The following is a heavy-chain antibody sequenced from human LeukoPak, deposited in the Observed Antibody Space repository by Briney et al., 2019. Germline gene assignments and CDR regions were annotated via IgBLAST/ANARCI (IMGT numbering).Heavy chain of an antibody. CDR3: ARGYGDLYYYYYYMDV. J-gene: IGHJ6*03. D-gene: IGHD4-17*01. Sequence: PSETLSLTCTVSGGSISSYYWSWIRQPAGKGLEWIGRIYTSGSTYYNPSLKSRVTISVDTSKNQISLKLSPVTAADTAVYYCARGYGDLYYYYYYMDVWGKGTTVTVSS. V-gene: IGHV4-4*07. CDR1: GGSISSYY. CDR2: IYTSGST.